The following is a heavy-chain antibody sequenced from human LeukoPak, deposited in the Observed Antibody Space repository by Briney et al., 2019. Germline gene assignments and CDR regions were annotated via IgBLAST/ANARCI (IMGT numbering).Heavy chain of an antibody. CDR3: AREGVLLWFGESEYYYYYYMDV. CDR2: INTNTGNP. J-gene: IGHJ6*03. D-gene: IGHD3-10*01. V-gene: IGHV7-4-1*02. Sequence: ASVKVSCKASGYTFASYAMNWVRQAPGQGLEWMGWINTNTGNPTYAQGFTGRFVFSLDTSVSTAYLQISSLKAEDTAVYYCAREGVLLWFGESEYYYYYYMDVWGKGTTVTVSS. CDR1: GYTFASYA.